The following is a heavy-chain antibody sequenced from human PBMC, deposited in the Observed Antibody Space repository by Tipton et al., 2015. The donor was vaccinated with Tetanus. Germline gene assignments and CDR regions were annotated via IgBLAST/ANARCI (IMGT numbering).Heavy chain of an antibody. D-gene: IGHD3-10*01. CDR3: ARVGLGLYSMDA. J-gene: IGHJ6*02. CDR1: GYIFTGYS. V-gene: IGHV3-48*02. Sequence: SLRLSCAASGYIFTGYSINWVRQAPGKGLDWVSYITGSSDTIYYADSVKGRFTISRDNTKNSAYLQMSSLRDEDTAVYYCARVGLGLYSMDAWGQGTTVTVPS. CDR2: ITGSSDTI.